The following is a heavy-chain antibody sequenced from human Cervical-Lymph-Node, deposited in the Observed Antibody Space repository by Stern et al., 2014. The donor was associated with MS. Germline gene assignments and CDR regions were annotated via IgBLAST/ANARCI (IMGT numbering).Heavy chain of an antibody. J-gene: IGHJ4*02. CDR3: ARGGGHPFYDY. D-gene: IGHD3-16*01. V-gene: IGHV4-61*02. CDR2: IYSYGGT. CDR1: GGSISSGSYY. Sequence: QVQLQESGPGLVKPSQTLSLTCTVSGGSISSGSYYWSWIRQPADKGLEWIGRIYSYGGTDYSPALQSRVTLSANASHNQFSLWLSSVTAADTAVYFCARGGGHPFYDYWGRGALVTVSS.